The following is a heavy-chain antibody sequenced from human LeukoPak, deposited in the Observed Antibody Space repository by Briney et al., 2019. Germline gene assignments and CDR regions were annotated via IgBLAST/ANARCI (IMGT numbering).Heavy chain of an antibody. CDR3: ARDGVSGYDPDNWFDP. Sequence: PGGSLRLSCAASGFTFSSYAMSWVRQAPGKGLEWVSAISGSGGSTYYADSVKGRFTISRDNAKNSLYLQMNSLRAEDTAVYYCARDGVSGYDPDNWFDPWGQGTLVTVSS. J-gene: IGHJ5*02. CDR2: ISGSGGST. CDR1: GFTFSSYA. V-gene: IGHV3-23*01. D-gene: IGHD5-12*01.